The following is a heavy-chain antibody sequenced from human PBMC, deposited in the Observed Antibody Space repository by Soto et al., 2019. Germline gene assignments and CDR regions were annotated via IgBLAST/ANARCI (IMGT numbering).Heavy chain of an antibody. J-gene: IGHJ4*02. CDR2: IHIDGNT. V-gene: IGHV3-53*01. CDR1: GFRVSNNH. D-gene: IGHD2-15*01. CDR3: ARDGSGPFGY. Sequence: PGGSLRLSCAASGFRVSNNHMSWVRQAPGKGLEWVSLIHIDGNTYYTDAVKGRFTISRDYSKNTLFLQMNNLRAEDTALYYCARDGSGPFGYWGKGXQVTVSS.